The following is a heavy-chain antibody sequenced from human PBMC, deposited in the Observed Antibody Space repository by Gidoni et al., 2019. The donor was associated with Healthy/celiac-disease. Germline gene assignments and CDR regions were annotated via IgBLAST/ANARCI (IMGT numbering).Heavy chain of an antibody. V-gene: IGHV3-23*01. J-gene: IGHJ4*02. D-gene: IGHD6-19*01. CDR3: AKGGAVAGHFDY. CDR2: IRGSGGST. CDR1: GFTFSSYA. Sequence: EVQLLESGGGLVQPGGSLSLSCSASGFTFSSYAMSWVGQGPGKGLEWVSAIRGSGGSTYYADSVKGRFTISRDNSKNTLYLQMNSLRAEDTAVYYCAKGGAVAGHFDYWGQGTLVTVSS.